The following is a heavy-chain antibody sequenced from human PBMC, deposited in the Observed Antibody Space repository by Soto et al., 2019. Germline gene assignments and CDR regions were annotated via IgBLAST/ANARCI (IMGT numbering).Heavy chain of an antibody. CDR3: ASSQYSSSWYPFDY. CDR2: IYYDGSNK. D-gene: IGHD6-13*01. V-gene: IGHV3-33*01. Sequence: QVQLVESGGGVVQPGRSLGLSCAASGFTFSSYGMHWVRQAPGKGLEWVAVIYYDGSNKYYADSVKGRFTISRDNSKNTLYLQMNRLRAEDTAVYYCASSQYSSSWYPFDYWGQGTLVTFSS. J-gene: IGHJ4*02. CDR1: GFTFSSYG.